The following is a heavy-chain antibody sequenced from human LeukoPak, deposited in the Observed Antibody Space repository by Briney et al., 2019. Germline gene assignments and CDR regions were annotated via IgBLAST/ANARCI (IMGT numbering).Heavy chain of an antibody. CDR3: ATLRTGDLDY. CDR2: INPNSGDT. D-gene: IGHD7-27*01. J-gene: IGHJ4*02. CDR1: GYTLTGYY. Sequence: GASVKVSCKASGYTLTGYYMHWVRQAPGQGLEWMGWINPNSGDTNYAQRFQGRVTMTRDTSVTTAYMELSRLRSDDTAVYYCATLRTGDLDYWGQGTLVTASS. V-gene: IGHV1-2*02.